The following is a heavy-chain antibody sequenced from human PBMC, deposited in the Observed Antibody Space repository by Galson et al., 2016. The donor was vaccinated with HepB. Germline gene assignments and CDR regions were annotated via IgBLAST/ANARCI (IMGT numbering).Heavy chain of an antibody. CDR3: ARDALTMVRGVIITDWFDP. D-gene: IGHD3-10*01. V-gene: IGHV3-33*01. J-gene: IGHJ5*02. Sequence: SLRLSCAASGFTFSSYGMHWVRQAPGKGLEWVAVIWYDGSNKYYEDSVKGRFTISRDNSKNTLYLQMNSLRAEDTAVYYCARDALTMVRGVIITDWFDPWGQGTLVTGSS. CDR1: GFTFSSYG. CDR2: IWYDGSNK.